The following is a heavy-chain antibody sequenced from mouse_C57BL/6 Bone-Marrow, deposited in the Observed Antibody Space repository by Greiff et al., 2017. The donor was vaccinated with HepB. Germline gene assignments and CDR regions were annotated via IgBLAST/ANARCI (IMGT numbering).Heavy chain of an antibody. J-gene: IGHJ1*03. Sequence: VQLQQSGAELVKPGASVKISCKASGYAFSSYWMNWVKQRPGKGLEWIGQIYPGDGDTNYNGKFKGKATLTADKSSSTAYMQLSSLTSEDSAVYFGARCYGSSYRYFDVWGTGTTVTVSS. CDR1: GYAFSSYW. CDR2: IYPGDGDT. D-gene: IGHD1-1*01. CDR3: ARCYGSSYRYFDV. V-gene: IGHV1-80*01.